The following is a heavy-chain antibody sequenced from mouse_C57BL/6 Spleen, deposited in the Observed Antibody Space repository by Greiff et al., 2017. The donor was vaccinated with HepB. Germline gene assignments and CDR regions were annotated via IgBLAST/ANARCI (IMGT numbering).Heavy chain of an antibody. CDR1: GFTFSDYG. Sequence: DVQLVESGGGLVKPGGSLKLSCAASGFTFSDYGMHWVRQAPEKGLEWVAYISSGSSTIYYADTVKGRFTISRDNAKNTLFLQMTSLRSEDTAMYYCARVGSSYVAWFAYWGQGTLVTVSA. V-gene: IGHV5-17*01. D-gene: IGHD1-1*01. CDR3: ARVGSSYVAWFAY. J-gene: IGHJ3*01. CDR2: ISSGSSTI.